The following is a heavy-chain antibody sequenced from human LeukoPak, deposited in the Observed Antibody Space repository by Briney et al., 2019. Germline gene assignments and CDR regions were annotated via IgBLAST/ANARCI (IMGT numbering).Heavy chain of an antibody. CDR3: ARSVYGSGSYMDV. Sequence: GGSLRLSCAASGFRFSSYGMHWVRQAPGKGLEWVSRIRFDGDFKHYGDSVKGRVAISRNNAENKVFLQMNNLRGEDTGVYFCARSVYGSGSYMDVWGQGTTVIVSS. J-gene: IGHJ6*02. V-gene: IGHV3-33*03. CDR1: GFRFSSYG. D-gene: IGHD3-10*01. CDR2: IRFDGDFK.